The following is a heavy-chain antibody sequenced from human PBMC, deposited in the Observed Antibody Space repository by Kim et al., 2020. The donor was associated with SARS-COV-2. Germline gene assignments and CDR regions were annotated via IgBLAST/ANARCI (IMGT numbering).Heavy chain of an antibody. CDR2: ISGSGGST. J-gene: IGHJ4*02. CDR3: AKDGRITIFGVVIMPSGYFAY. CDR1: GFTFSSYA. Sequence: GGSLRLSCAASGFTFSSYAMSWVRQAPGKGLEWVSAISGSGGSTYYADSVKGRFTISRDNSKNTLYLQMNSLRAEDTAVYYCAKDGRITIFGVVIMPSGYFAYWGQGTLVTFSS. D-gene: IGHD3-3*01. V-gene: IGHV3-23*01.